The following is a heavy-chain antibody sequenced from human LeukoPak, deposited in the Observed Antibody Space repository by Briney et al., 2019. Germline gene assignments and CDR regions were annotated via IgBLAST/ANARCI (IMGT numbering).Heavy chain of an antibody. Sequence: SETLSLTCTVSGYSISSGYYWGWIRQPPGKGLEWIGSIYHSGSTYYNPSLKSRVTISVDTSKNHFSLKLSSVTAADTAVYYGARRVHYDDTSGYSYYFDYWGQGTLVTVSS. J-gene: IGHJ4*02. CDR2: IYHSGST. D-gene: IGHD3-22*01. CDR1: GYSISSGYY. V-gene: IGHV4-38-2*02. CDR3: ARRVHYDDTSGYSYYFDY.